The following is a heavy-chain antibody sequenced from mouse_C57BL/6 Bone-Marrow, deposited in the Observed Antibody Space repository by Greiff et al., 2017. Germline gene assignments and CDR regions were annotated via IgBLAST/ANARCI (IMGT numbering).Heavy chain of an antibody. CDR2: IYPGDGDT. Sequence: VQLQESGPELVKPGASVKISCKASGYAFSSSWMNWVKQRPGKGLEWIGRIYPGDGDTNYNGKFKGKATLTADKSSSTAYMQLSSLTSEDSAVYFCARGQLGSYYAMDYWGQGTSGTVSS. V-gene: IGHV1-82*01. CDR1: GYAFSSSW. D-gene: IGHD4-1*02. CDR3: ARGQLGSYYAMDY. J-gene: IGHJ4*01.